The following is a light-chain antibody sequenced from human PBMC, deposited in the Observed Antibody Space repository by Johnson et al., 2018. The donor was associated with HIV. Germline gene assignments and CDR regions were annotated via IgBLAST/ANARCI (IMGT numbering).Light chain of an antibody. CDR3: GTWDSSLSAAYV. CDR2: ANN. J-gene: IGLJ1*01. V-gene: IGLV1-51*01. Sequence: QSVLTQPPSVSAAPGQKVSISCSGSSSNIGNNYVSWYQRLPGKPPNLLIYANNKGPPGILDRFSGPKSARSATLAITGLQPGDEADYYCGTWDSSLSAAYVFGTGTKVTVL. CDR1: SSNIGNNY.